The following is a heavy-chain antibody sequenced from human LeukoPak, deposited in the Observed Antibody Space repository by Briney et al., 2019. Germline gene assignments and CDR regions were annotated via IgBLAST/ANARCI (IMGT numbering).Heavy chain of an antibody. V-gene: IGHV3-30*03. CDR3: ATGDLYYYYYYMDV. CDR1: GFTFSSYG. CDR2: ISYDGSNK. Sequence: GGSLRLSCAASGFTFSSYGMHWVRQAPGKGLEWVAVISYDGSNKYYAGSVKGRFTISRDNSKNTLYLQMNSLRAEDTAVYYCATGDLYYYYYYMDVWGKGTTVTVSS. D-gene: IGHD2-21*02. J-gene: IGHJ6*03.